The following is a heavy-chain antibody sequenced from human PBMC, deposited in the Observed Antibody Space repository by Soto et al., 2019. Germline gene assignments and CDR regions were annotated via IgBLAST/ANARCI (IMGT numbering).Heavy chain of an antibody. CDR1: GFTFTSSA. J-gene: IGHJ4*02. Sequence: SVKVSCKASGFTFTSSAVQWVRQARGQRLEWLGWIVVGSGNTKYAQKFQERVTLTRDMSKGTAYMELSSLRSEDTAVYYCAARLRYFDWRFDYWGQGTQVTVSS. V-gene: IGHV1-58*01. CDR2: IVVGSGNT. D-gene: IGHD3-9*01. CDR3: AARLRYFDWRFDY.